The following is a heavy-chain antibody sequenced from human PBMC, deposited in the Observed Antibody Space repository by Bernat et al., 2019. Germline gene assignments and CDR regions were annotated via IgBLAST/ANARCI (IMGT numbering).Heavy chain of an antibody. D-gene: IGHD2-2*01. CDR1: GFTFSSYG. V-gene: IGHV3-33*01. CDR2: IWYDGSNK. CDR3: ARDQQLLSAYFDY. Sequence: QVQLVESGGGVVQPGRSLRLSCAASGFTFSSYGMHWVRQAPGKGLEWVAVIWYDGSNKYYADSVKGRFTISRDNSENTLYLQMNSLRAEDTAVYYCARDQQLLSAYFDYWGQGTLVTISS. J-gene: IGHJ4*02.